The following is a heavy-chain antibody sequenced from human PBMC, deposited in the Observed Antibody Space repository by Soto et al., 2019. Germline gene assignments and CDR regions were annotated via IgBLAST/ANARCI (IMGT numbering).Heavy chain of an antibody. CDR2: IYYSGST. CDR3: ALRLGDPGRLYFDY. Sequence: QVQLQESGPGLVKPSQTLSLTCTVSGGSISSGGYYCSWIRQHPGKGLEWIGYIYYSGSTYYNPSLKSRASISVDTSKNQFSLKLSSVTASDTAVYYCALRLGDPGRLYFDYWGQGTLVTVSS. V-gene: IGHV4-31*03. CDR1: GGSISSGGYY. J-gene: IGHJ4*02. D-gene: IGHD3-16*01.